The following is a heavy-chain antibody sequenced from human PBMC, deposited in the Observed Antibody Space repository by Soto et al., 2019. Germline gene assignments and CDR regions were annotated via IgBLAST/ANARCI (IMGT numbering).Heavy chain of an antibody. Sequence: QVQLVQSAAEVKKPGASVKVSCKASGYTFTGYYMHWVRQAPGQGLEWMGWINPNSGGTNYAQKFQGWVTMTRDTSISTAYMELSRLRSDDTAVYYCARAAAGIYYYYGMDVWGQGTTVTVSS. V-gene: IGHV1-2*04. CDR1: GYTFTGYY. D-gene: IGHD6-13*01. CDR2: INPNSGGT. J-gene: IGHJ6*02. CDR3: ARAAAGIYYYYGMDV.